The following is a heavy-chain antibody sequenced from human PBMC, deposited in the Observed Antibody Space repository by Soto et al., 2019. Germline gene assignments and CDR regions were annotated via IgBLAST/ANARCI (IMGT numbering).Heavy chain of an antibody. D-gene: IGHD2-15*01. CDR3: ASEDCRNTNCLKGFDY. CDR2: INPKSGGP. J-gene: IGHJ4*02. V-gene: IGHV1-2*02. CDR1: GYTFTDYY. Sequence: ASVKVSCKTSGYTFTDYYMHWVRQAPGQGFEWVGGINPKSGGPTYVPKFQGRVTVTRDTSTSTAYMELNRLTSDDTAVYYCASEDCRNTNCLKGFDYWGQGTLVTVSS.